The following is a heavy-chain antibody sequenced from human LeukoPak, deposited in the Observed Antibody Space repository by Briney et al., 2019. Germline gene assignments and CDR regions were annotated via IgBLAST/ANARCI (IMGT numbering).Heavy chain of an antibody. J-gene: IGHJ4*02. V-gene: IGHV3-7*05. CDR3: ARDSRGYPY. D-gene: IGHD3-22*01. CDR1: GLTLSNYW. CDR2: INQDGSEK. Sequence: GSLRLSCAASGLTLSNYWMTWVRQAPGKGLEWVANINQDGSEKNYVDFVKGRFTISRDNAKNSLYLEMNSLRAEDMGVYYCARDSRGYPYWGQGTLVTVSS.